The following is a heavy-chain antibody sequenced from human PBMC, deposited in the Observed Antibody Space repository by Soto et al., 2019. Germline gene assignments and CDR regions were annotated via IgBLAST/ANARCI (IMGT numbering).Heavy chain of an antibody. CDR3: AREYSRAVVAAGY. V-gene: IGHV3-30*04. CDR1: GFTFSSYT. J-gene: IGHJ4*02. Sequence: QVQLVESGGGVVQPGRSLRLSCAASGFTFSSYTMHWVRQTPGKGLERVAVISYDGSDKYYADSVKGRFTISRDNSKNSLYLQMNSLRVEDTSVYYCAREYSRAVVAAGYWGQGILVTVSS. D-gene: IGHD3-22*01. CDR2: ISYDGSDK.